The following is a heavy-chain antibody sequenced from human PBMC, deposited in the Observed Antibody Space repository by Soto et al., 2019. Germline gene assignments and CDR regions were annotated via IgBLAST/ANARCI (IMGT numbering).Heavy chain of an antibody. J-gene: IGHJ4*02. V-gene: IGHV1-8*01. CDR3: ARGITIFGVVPG. CDR2: MNPNSGNT. D-gene: IGHD3-3*01. Sequence: QVQLVQSGAEAKKPGASVKVSCKSSGYTFTSYDINWVRQATGQGLEWMGWMNPNSGNTGYAQKFQGRVTMTRNTSISTAYMDLSSLRSEYTAVYYCARGITIFGVVPGWGQGTLVTVSS. CDR1: GYTFTSYD.